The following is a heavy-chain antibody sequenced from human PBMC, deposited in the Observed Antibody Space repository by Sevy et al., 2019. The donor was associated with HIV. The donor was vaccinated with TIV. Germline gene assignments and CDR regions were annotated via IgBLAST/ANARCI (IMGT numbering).Heavy chain of an antibody. CDR3: ATERWGFFDSITRYLLPYFDS. V-gene: IGHV3-15*01. CDR1: GFSFFNAW. D-gene: IGHD3-10*01. CDR2: IRSETDGGTT. J-gene: IGHJ4*02. Sequence: GGCLRLSCSASGFSFFNAWMSWVRQAPGKGLEWIGRIRSETDGGTTEYTASVKGRFSISRDDSKDTLYLQMNSLKTEDTAVYYCATERWGFFDSITRYLLPYFDSWGQGTLVTVSS.